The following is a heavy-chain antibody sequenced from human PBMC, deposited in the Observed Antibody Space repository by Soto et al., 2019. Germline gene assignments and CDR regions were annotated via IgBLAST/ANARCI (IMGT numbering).Heavy chain of an antibody. Sequence: ASVKVSCKVSGYTLTELSMHWVRQAPGKGLEWMGGFDPEDGETIYAQKFQGRVTMTEDTSTDTAYMELSSLRSEDTAVYYCATFTGYYYYYGMDVWGQGTTVTVYS. CDR3: ATFTGYYYYYGMDV. CDR1: GYTLTELS. CDR2: FDPEDGET. D-gene: IGHD3-16*01. V-gene: IGHV1-24*01. J-gene: IGHJ6*02.